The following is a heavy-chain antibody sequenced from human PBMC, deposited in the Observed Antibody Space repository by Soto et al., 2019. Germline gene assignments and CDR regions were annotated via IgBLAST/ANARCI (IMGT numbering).Heavy chain of an antibody. D-gene: IGHD6-13*01. CDR3: ARAGVAAFDQ. J-gene: IGHJ4*02. CDR2: ISSSSGHI. Sequence: GGSLRLSCVTSGFTFITYSMKWVRQAPGRGLEWVSSISSSSGHIYFAGSVKGRFTISRDNAKNSMYLQMDSLRVEDTAVYYCARAGVAAFDQWGRGTLVTVSS. V-gene: IGHV3-21*01. CDR1: GFTFITYS.